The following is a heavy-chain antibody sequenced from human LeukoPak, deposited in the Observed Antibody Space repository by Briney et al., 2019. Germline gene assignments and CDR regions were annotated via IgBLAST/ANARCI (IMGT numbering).Heavy chain of an antibody. V-gene: IGHV4-34*01. J-gene: IGHJ5*02. CDR3: ARFHGRGSSSWYIRWFDP. CDR2: INHSGST. CDR1: GGSFSGYY. D-gene: IGHD6-13*01. Sequence: SETLSHTCAVYGGSFSGYYWSWIRQPPGKGLEWLGEINHSGSTNYNPSLKSRVTISVDTSKNQFSLKLSSVTAADTAVYYCARFHGRGSSSWYIRWFDPWGQGTLVTVSS.